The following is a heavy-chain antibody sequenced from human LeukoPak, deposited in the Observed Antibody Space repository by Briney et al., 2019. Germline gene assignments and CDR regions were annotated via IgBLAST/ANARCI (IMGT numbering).Heavy chain of an antibody. V-gene: IGHV4-59*01. Sequence: PSETLSLTCTVSGGSISNYYWSWIRQPPGKALEWIGYIHYTGTTNYNPSLRSRVTISVDTSKNQFSLKLSSVTAADTAVYYCARVVGYGYSDYWGQGALVTVSS. J-gene: IGHJ4*02. CDR3: ARVVGYGYSDY. CDR1: GGSISNYY. D-gene: IGHD5-18*01. CDR2: IHYTGTT.